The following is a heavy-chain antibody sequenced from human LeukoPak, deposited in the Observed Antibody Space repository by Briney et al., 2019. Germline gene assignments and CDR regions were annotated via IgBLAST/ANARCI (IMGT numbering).Heavy chain of an antibody. J-gene: IGHJ6*03. Sequence: PGGSLRLSCAASGFTFSSYWMSWVRQAPGKGLEWVANIKQDGSEKYYVDSVKGRFTISRDNAKNSLYLQMNSLRAEDTAVYYCARDLAAGSGWYSSPYYYMDVWGKGTTVTVSS. CDR3: ARDLAAGSGWYSSPYYYMDV. CDR1: GFTFSSYW. CDR2: IKQDGSEK. D-gene: IGHD6-19*01. V-gene: IGHV3-7*01.